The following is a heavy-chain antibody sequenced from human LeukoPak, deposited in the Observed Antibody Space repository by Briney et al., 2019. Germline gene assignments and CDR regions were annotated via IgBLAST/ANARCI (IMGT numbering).Heavy chain of an antibody. V-gene: IGHV4-59*01. D-gene: IGHD6-13*01. CDR3: ARNRSSSWYRWFDP. CDR1: GGSISSYY. J-gene: IGHJ5*02. CDR2: IYYSGST. Sequence: NPSVTLSLTCTVSGGSISSYYWSWIRKPPGKRLEWIWYIYYSGSTNYTPSLKSRVTISVDTAKNQFSLKLSSVTAADTPVYYCARNRSSSWYRWFDPWGQRTLGTVSS.